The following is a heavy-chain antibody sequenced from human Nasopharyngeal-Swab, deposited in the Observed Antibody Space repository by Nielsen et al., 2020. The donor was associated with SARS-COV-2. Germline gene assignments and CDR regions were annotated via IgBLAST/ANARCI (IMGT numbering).Heavy chain of an antibody. CDR1: GFIFSRYA. Sequence: GGSLRLSCAVSGFIFSRYAMTWVRQAPGKGLEWVSGIGESGDTTYDADSVKGRFTISRHNSKNTLYLQMNSLRAEDTAVYYCARSAFDYYDSRASFSFDYWGQGTLVTVSS. CDR3: ARSAFDYYDSRASFSFDY. V-gene: IGHV3-23*01. J-gene: IGHJ4*02. CDR2: IGESGDTT. D-gene: IGHD3-22*01.